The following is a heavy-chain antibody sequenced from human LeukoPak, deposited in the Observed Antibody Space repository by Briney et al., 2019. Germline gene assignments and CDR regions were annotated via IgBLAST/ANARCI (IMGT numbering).Heavy chain of an antibody. V-gene: IGHV3-23*01. J-gene: IGHJ3*02. D-gene: IGHD3-10*01. CDR3: AKALGRVRGVMYAFDI. Sequence: QAGGSLRLSCAASGFTFSSYAMSWVRQAPGKGLEWVSAISGSGGSTYYADSVKGRFTISRDNSKNTLYLQMNSLRAEDMAVYYCAKALGRVRGVMYAFDIWGQGTMVTVSS. CDR2: ISGSGGST. CDR1: GFTFSSYA.